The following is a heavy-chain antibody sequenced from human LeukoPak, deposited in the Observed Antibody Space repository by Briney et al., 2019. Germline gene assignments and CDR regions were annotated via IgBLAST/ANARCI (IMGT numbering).Heavy chain of an antibody. CDR3: AKLVSTSSTEDY. CDR1: GFTFNNYA. Sequence: GGSLRLSCAASGFTFNNYAMTWVRQPPGKGLEWVSSIPGSGYYADSVKGRFTISRDNSKNTLYLQMNSLRADDTAVYYCAKLVSTSSTEDYWGQGTLVTVSS. D-gene: IGHD2-2*01. J-gene: IGHJ4*02. CDR2: IPGSG. V-gene: IGHV3-23*01.